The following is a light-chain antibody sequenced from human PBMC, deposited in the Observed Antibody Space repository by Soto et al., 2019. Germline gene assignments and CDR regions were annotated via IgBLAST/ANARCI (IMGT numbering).Light chain of an antibody. CDR3: SSYTSSSTLCV. CDR2: DVS. Sequence: QSVLTQPASVSGSPGQSITISCTGTSSDAGGYNYVSWYQQHPGKAPKLMIYDVSNRPSGVSNRFSGSKSGNTASLTISGLQAEDEADYYCSSYTSSSTLCVFGIGTKVTV. V-gene: IGLV2-14*01. CDR1: SSDAGGYNY. J-gene: IGLJ1*01.